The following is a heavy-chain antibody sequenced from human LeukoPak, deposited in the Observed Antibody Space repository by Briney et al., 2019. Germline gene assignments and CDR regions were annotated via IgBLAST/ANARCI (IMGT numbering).Heavy chain of an antibody. CDR2: IYPGDSDT. V-gene: IGHV5-51*01. J-gene: IGHJ4*02. D-gene: IGHD2-15*01. Sequence: GESLKISCKGSGYSFTTYWIGWVRQMPGKGLEWMGIIYPGDSDTRYSPSFQGQVTISADKSISTAYLQWSSLKASDTAMYYCARARYCSGGSCYAEYWGQGTLVTVSS. CDR1: GYSFTTYW. CDR3: ARARYCSGGSCYAEY.